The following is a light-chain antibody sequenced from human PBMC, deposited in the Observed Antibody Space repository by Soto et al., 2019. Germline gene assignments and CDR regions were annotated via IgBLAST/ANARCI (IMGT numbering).Light chain of an antibody. CDR2: AAS. Sequence: DIQMTQSPSSLSASVGDRVTITCRASQSISSYLNWYQQKPGKAPKLLIYAASSLQSGVPSRFSGSGSGTDFTLTISSLQPEEFATYYGQQSYSTPWTFGQGTKVESK. CDR3: QQSYSTPWT. CDR1: QSISSY. V-gene: IGKV1-39*01. J-gene: IGKJ1*01.